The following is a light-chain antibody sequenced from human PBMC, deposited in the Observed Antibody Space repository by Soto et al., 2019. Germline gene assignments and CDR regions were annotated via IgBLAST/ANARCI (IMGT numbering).Light chain of an antibody. CDR2: AAS. CDR3: QQYYSYPLT. Sequence: AIRMAQSPSSFSASTGDRVTITCGASQGISSYLAWYQQKPGKAPKLLIYAASTLQSGVPSRFSGSGSGTDFTLTISCLQSEDFATYYCQQYYSYPLTFGQGTRLEI. CDR1: QGISSY. V-gene: IGKV1-8*01. J-gene: IGKJ5*01.